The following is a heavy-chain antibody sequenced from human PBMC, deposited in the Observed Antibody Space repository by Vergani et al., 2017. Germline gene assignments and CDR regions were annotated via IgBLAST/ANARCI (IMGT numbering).Heavy chain of an antibody. CDR3: ARQSKVVVIPITNAFDI. CDR2: IYPGDSDT. CDR1: GYSFTSYW. D-gene: IGHD3-22*01. J-gene: IGHJ3*02. V-gene: IGHV5-51*01. Sequence: EVQLVQSGAEVKKPGESLKISCKGSGYSFTSYWIGWVRQMPGKGLEWMGIIYPGDSDTRYSPSFQGQVTISADKSISTAYLPWSSLKASDTAMYYCARQSKVVVIPITNAFDIWGQGTMVTVSS.